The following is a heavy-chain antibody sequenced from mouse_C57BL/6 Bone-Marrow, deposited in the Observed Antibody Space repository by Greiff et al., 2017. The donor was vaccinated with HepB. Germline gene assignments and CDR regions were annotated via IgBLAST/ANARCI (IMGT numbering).Heavy chain of an antibody. CDR3: TRDPYYYGSSYGFAY. D-gene: IGHD1-1*01. CDR2: ISSGGDYI. J-gene: IGHJ3*01. V-gene: IGHV5-9-1*02. CDR1: GFTFSSYA. Sequence: EVNVVESGEGLVKPGGSLKLSCAASGFTFSSYAMSWVRQTPEKRLEWVAYISSGGDYIYYADTVKGRFTISRDNARNTLYLQMSSLKSEDTAMYYCTRDPYYYGSSYGFAYWGQGTLVTVSA.